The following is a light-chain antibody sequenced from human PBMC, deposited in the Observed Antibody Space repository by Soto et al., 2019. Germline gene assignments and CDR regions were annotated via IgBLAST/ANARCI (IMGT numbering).Light chain of an antibody. CDR3: SSYADSNNLV. Sequence: QSVLTQPPSASGSPGQSVTISCTGTSSDVGGYNYVSWYQHHPGKVPKLMIYEVSKRPSGVPDRFSGSKSGNTASLTVSGLQAEYEADYYCSSYADSNNLVFGGGTKLTVL. CDR1: SSDVGGYNY. V-gene: IGLV2-8*01. J-gene: IGLJ2*01. CDR2: EVS.